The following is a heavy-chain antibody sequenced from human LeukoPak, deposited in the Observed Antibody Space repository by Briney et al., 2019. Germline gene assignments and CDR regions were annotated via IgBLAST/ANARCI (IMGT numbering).Heavy chain of an antibody. D-gene: IGHD6-19*01. V-gene: IGHV1-69*04. CDR2: IIPIFGIA. CDR1: GGTFSSYA. CDR3: ASTSGSSGWYSPPDY. J-gene: IGHJ4*02. Sequence: SVKVSCKASGGTFSSYAISWVRQAPGQGLEWMGRIIPIFGIANYAQKFQGRVTITADKSTSTAYMELSSLRSEDTAMYYCASTSGSSGWYSPPDYWGQGTLVTVSS.